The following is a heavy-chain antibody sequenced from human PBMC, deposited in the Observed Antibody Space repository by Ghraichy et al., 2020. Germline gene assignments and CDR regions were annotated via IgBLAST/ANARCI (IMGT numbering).Heavy chain of an antibody. V-gene: IGHV4-59*01. CDR2: IYYSGST. CDR1: GGSISSYY. Sequence: ETLSLTCTVSGGSISSYYWSWIRQPPGKGLEWIGYIYYSGSTNYNPSLKSRVTISVDTSKNQFSLKLSSVTAADTAVYYCARGGNWGLYYYYYGMDVWGQGTTVTVSS. D-gene: IGHD7-27*01. J-gene: IGHJ6*02. CDR3: ARGGNWGLYYYYYGMDV.